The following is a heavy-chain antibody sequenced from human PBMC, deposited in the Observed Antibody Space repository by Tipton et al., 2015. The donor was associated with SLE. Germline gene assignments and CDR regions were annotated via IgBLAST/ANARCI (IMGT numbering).Heavy chain of an antibody. J-gene: IGHJ5*02. Sequence: TLSLTCTVSGGSISRYYWGWIRQPPGKGLDWIGTMFYSGTSYYKPALKSRVTISIDTSKNQVSLRLSSVTAADTAVYYCARQEVGQVRTPPWFDPWGQGTLLTVSS. V-gene: IGHV4-39*07. CDR3: ARQEVGQVRTPPWFDP. CDR1: GGSISRYY. D-gene: IGHD2-15*01. CDR2: MFYSGTS.